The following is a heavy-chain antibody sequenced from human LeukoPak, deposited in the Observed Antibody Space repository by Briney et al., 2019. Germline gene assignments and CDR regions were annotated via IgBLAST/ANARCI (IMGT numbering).Heavy chain of an antibody. J-gene: IGHJ3*02. CDR3: ARDHGYSYAYQTLDAFDI. D-gene: IGHD5-18*01. CDR1: GGSISSYY. V-gene: IGHV4-59*01. Sequence: SETLSLTCSVSGGSISSYYWSWIRQPPGKGLEWIAYIHYSGNTNYNPSLKSRVTISLDTPTNQFSLKLSSVTAAGTAVYYCARDHGYSYAYQTLDAFDIWGQGTMVTVSS. CDR2: IHYSGNT.